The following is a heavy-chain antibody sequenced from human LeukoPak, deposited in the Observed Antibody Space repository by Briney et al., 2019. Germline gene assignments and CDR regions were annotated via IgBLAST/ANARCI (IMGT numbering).Heavy chain of an antibody. D-gene: IGHD6-13*01. J-gene: IGHJ4*02. CDR2: IWSDGSNK. Sequence: GGSLRLSCAASGLMFSSYGMHWVRQAPGKGLEWVAVIWSDGSNKYYADSVRGRFTISRDNSKNTLYLQMNNLRVEDTALYYCVSAAGHFDYWGQGTLVTVSS. CDR3: VSAAGHFDY. CDR1: GLMFSSYG. V-gene: IGHV3-33*01.